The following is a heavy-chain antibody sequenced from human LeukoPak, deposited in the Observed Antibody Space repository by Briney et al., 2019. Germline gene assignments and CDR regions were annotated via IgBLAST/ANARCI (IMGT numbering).Heavy chain of an antibody. V-gene: IGHV4-59*01. CDR3: ARVLKTGETGYYFDL. CDR2: IYYSGST. D-gene: IGHD3-9*01. Sequence: SETLSLTCTVSGGSISSYYWSWIRQPPGKGLEWIGYIYYSGSTNYNPSLKSRVTISVDTSKSQFSLKLSSVTAADTAVYYCARVLKTGETGYYFDLWGRGTPVTVSS. CDR1: GGSISSYY. J-gene: IGHJ2*01.